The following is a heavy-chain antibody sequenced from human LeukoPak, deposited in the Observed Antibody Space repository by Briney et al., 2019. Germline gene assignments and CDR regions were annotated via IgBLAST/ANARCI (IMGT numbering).Heavy chain of an antibody. V-gene: IGHV4-34*01. CDR1: GGSFSGYY. D-gene: IGHD6-13*01. CDR3: ARASYSSSPFYYGMDV. J-gene: IGHJ6*02. CDR2: INHSGST. Sequence: SETLSLTCAVYGGSFSGYYWSWIRQPPGKGLEWIGEINHSGSTNYNPSLKSRVTISVDTSKNQFSLKLSSVTAADTAVYYCARASYSSSPFYYGMDVWGQGTTVTVSS.